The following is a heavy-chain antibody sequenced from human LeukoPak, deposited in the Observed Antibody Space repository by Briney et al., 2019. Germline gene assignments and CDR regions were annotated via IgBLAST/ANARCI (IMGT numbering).Heavy chain of an antibody. J-gene: IGHJ5*02. CDR1: GFTFSSYA. CDR2: ISGSGGST. Sequence: GGSLRLSCAASGFTFSSYAMSWVRQAPGKGLEWVSAISGSGGSTYYADSVKGRFTISRDNSKNTLYLQMNSLRAEDTAVYYCAKYPNYDFWSGYSMFDPWGQGTLVTVSS. CDR3: AKYPNYDFWSGYSMFDP. D-gene: IGHD3-3*01. V-gene: IGHV3-23*01.